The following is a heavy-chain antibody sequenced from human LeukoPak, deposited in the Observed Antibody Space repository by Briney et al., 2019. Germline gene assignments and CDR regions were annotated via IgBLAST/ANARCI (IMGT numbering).Heavy chain of an antibody. V-gene: IGHV3-21*01. CDR2: ISSSSSYI. J-gene: IGHJ4*02. D-gene: IGHD3-16*02. Sequence: GGSLRLSCAASGFTFSSYSTNWVRQAPGKGLEWVSSISSSSSYIYYAHSVKSRFTISRDNAKNSLYLQMNSLRAEDTAVYYCSRGSRDYDYVRGSYRYGYFDYWGQGTLVTVSS. CDR3: SRGSRDYDYVRGSYRYGYFDY. CDR1: GFTFSSYS.